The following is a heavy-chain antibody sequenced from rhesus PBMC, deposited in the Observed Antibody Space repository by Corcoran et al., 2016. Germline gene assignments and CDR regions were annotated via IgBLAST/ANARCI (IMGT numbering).Heavy chain of an antibody. CDR2: ISAGGGNT. CDR3: ARGYAKGPFDY. V-gene: IGHV4-173*01. D-gene: IGHD2-39*01. Sequence: QLQLQESGPGLVKPAQTLSLPCAVSGASINSHSGTWICQPPEKGMEWIGRISAGGGNTAYNPSLKTRVTISTDTSKNDFSLKLSSLTAADTAVYYCARGYAKGPFDYWGQGVLVTVSS. CDR1: GASINSHS. J-gene: IGHJ4*01.